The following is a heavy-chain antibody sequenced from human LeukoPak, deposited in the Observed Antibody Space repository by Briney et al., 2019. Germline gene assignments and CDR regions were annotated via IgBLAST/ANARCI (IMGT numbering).Heavy chain of an antibody. CDR3: ARQNGPRGPHLPAAGMTSWFDP. D-gene: IGHD6-13*01. CDR2: IIPIFGTA. J-gene: IGHJ5*02. CDR1: GGTFSSYA. V-gene: IGHV1-69*06. Sequence: SVKVSCKASGGTFSSYAISWVRQAPGQGLEWMGGIIPIFGTANYAQKFQGRVTITADKSTSTAYMELSSLRSEDTAVYYCARQNGPRGPHLPAAGMTSWFDPWGQGTLVTVSS.